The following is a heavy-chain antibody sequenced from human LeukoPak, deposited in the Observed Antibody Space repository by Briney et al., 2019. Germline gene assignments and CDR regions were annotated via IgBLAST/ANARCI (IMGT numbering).Heavy chain of an antibody. Sequence: PSETLSLTCTVSGGSISSGDYYWSWIRQPPGQCLEWIGYIYYSGSTYYNPSLKSRVAISVDTSKNQFSLKLSSVTAADTAVYYCARDGVFYYDSSGYSFFDYWGQGTLVTVSS. CDR2: IYYSGST. CDR3: ARDGVFYYDSSGYSFFDY. V-gene: IGHV4-30-4*08. J-gene: IGHJ4*02. D-gene: IGHD3-22*01. CDR1: GGSISSGDYY.